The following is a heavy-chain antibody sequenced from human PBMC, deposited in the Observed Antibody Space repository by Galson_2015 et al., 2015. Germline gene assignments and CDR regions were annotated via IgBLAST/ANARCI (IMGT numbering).Heavy chain of an antibody. V-gene: IGHV3-7*01. Sequence: SLRLSCAASGFTFSRYQMTWVRQAPGRGLEWVASIKQDGSEKYYVDSVKGRFTISRDNAKNSLYLQMNSLRVEDAAVYYCARDRGSGWLGLFDYWGQGTLVTVSS. CDR3: ARDRGSGWLGLFDY. J-gene: IGHJ4*02. D-gene: IGHD6-19*01. CDR1: GFTFSRYQ. CDR2: IKQDGSEK.